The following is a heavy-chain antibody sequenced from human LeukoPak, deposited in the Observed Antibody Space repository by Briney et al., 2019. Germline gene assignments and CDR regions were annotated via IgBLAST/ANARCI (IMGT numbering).Heavy chain of an antibody. CDR3: ARLFDDYGDQRGLDY. Sequence: SETLSLTCSVSGGSVSRSGYYWGWIRQPPGKGLEWIGSVYYSGNSYYNPSPKSRVTISVDTSKNQFSLKLTSVTAADTAVYYCARLFDDYGDQRGLDYWGQGTLVTVSS. CDR2: VYYSGNS. CDR1: GGSVSRSGYY. V-gene: IGHV4-39*07. D-gene: IGHD4-17*01. J-gene: IGHJ4*02.